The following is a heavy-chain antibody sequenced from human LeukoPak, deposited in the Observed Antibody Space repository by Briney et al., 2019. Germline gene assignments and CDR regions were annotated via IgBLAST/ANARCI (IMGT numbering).Heavy chain of an antibody. Sequence: SETLSLTCSVSRGSISSSSNYWGWIRQPPGKGLEWIGSIYYSGSTYYNPSLKSRVTISVDTSKNQFSLKLSSVTAADTAVYYCARDSSGDSSSFGYWGQGTLVTVSS. V-gene: IGHV4-39*07. CDR3: ARDSSGDSSSFGY. CDR2: IYYSGST. CDR1: RGSISSSSNY. J-gene: IGHJ4*02. D-gene: IGHD6-13*01.